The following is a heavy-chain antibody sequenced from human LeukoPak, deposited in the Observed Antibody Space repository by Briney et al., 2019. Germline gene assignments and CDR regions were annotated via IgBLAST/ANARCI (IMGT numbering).Heavy chain of an antibody. J-gene: IGHJ4*02. CDR1: GFAFSKYA. CDR2: ISGSGGSK. D-gene: IGHD3-9*01. Sequence: GGSLRPSCAASGFAFSKYAMSWVRQAPGKGLEWVSAISGSGGSKYYADSVKGRFTISRDNSKNTLYVQMNSLRAEDTATYYCAKGTTYYDILTGYGYPYYFDYWGRGTLVTVSS. CDR3: AKGTTYYDILTGYGYPYYFDY. V-gene: IGHV3-23*01.